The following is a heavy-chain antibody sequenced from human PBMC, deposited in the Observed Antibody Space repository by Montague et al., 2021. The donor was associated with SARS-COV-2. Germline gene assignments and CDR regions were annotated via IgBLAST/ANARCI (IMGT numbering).Heavy chain of an antibody. CDR2: ISAGGGA. CDR3: ARCGAQTWFGESVCYLDY. CDR1: GDSITYFY. D-gene: IGHD3-10*01. Sequence: SETLSLTCTVSGDSITYFYWNWIRQPAGNGLEWIGRISAGGGANYNPSLKSRVTMSMDTSKRQLSLKLNSVTAEDTAVYYCARCGAQTWFGESVCYLDYWGRGTLVTVSS. V-gene: IGHV4-4*07. J-gene: IGHJ4*02.